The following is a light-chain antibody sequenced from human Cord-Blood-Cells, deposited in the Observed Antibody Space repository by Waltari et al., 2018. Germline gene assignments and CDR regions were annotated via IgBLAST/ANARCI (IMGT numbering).Light chain of an antibody. V-gene: IGLV2-14*01. Sequence: QSALTQPASVSGSPGQPFTLSCTGTSSDVGGCNYVPWYQQHPGKAPKLMIYDVSNRPSGVSNRFSGSKSGNTASLTISGLQAEDEADYYCSSYTSSSTWVFGGGTKLTVL. J-gene: IGLJ3*02. CDR3: SSYTSSSTWV. CDR2: DVS. CDR1: SSDVGGCNY.